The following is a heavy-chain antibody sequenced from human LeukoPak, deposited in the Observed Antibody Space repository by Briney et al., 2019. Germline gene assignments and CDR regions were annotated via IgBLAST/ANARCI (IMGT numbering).Heavy chain of an antibody. J-gene: IGHJ3*02. D-gene: IGHD3-9*01. CDR1: GYTFTSYG. V-gene: IGHV1-18*01. Sequence: ASVKVSCKACGYTFTSYGISWVRQAPGQGLEWMGWISDYNGNTNYAQKLQGRVTMTTDTSTSTAYMELRSLRSDDTAVYYCARDLNVLRYFDWLLGDAFDIWGQGTMVTVSS. CDR2: ISDYNGNT. CDR3: ARDLNVLRYFDWLLGDAFDI.